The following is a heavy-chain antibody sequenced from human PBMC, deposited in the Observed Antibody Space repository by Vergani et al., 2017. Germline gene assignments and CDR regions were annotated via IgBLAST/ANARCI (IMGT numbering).Heavy chain of an antibody. CDR1: GAPISYWC. Sequence: VQMPESGPGLVKTSETLSLTCSASGAPISYWCWSWLRQPAGKGLEWIGRLCPSGSTNYKPSLKSRVTMSIDTSKNQFSLKLTSVTTADTAVYYSATGARRFDIWGQETFVTVSS. J-gene: IGHJ4*02. CDR3: ATGARRFDI. V-gene: IGHV4-4*07. CDR2: LCPSGST. D-gene: IGHD7-27*01.